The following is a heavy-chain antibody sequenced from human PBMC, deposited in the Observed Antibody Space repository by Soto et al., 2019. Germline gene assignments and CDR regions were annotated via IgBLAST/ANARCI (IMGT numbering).Heavy chain of an antibody. CDR1: GFTVSTSA. Sequence: HVQLVESGGGVVQPGRSLRLSCGASGFTVSTSAMHWVRQAPGKGLEWVAVISYDGTNEHYEDSVKGRFTGSRDNSRNTLSLQMYSLRTEDTAMYYCVASVFSFDYWGQGSLVTVSS. CDR2: ISYDGTNE. CDR3: VASVFSFDY. J-gene: IGHJ4*02. V-gene: IGHV3-30*01. D-gene: IGHD2-8*01.